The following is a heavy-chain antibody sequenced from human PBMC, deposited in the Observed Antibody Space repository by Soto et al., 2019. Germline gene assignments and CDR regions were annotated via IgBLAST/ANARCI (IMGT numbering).Heavy chain of an antibody. CDR3: ARTLTNFCSGYYVAMDV. J-gene: IGHJ6*02. D-gene: IGHD3-3*01. Sequence: PGGSLRLSCAASGFTFSSYGMHWVRQAPGKGLEWVAVIWYDGSNKYYADSVKGRFTISRDNSKNTLYLQMNSLRAEDTAVYYCARTLTNFCSGYYVAMDVWGQGTTVTVSS. CDR2: IWYDGSNK. V-gene: IGHV3-33*01. CDR1: GFTFSSYG.